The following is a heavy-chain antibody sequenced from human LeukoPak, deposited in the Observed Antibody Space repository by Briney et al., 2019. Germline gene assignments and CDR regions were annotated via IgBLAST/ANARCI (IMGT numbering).Heavy chain of an antibody. J-gene: IGHJ4*02. CDR1: GFTFSSYA. Sequence: PGGSLRLSCAPSGFTFSSYAMTWVRQAPGKGLEWVSGISASGGDTYYADSVKGRFTISRDNSKNTLYLQMNSLRAEDTAVYYCAKPYCSGGTCYSVCDYYLDYWGQGTLVTVSS. CDR3: AKPYCSGGTCYSVCDYYLDY. CDR2: ISASGGDT. V-gene: IGHV3-23*01. D-gene: IGHD2-15*01.